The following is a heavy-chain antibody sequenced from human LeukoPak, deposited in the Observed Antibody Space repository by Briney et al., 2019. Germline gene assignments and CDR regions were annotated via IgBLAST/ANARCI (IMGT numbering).Heavy chain of an antibody. CDR1: GFTFRRYS. D-gene: IGHD2-8*01. Sequence: PGGSLRLSCAASGFTFRRYSMNWIRQAPGGWLEWISYINEGSNNIFYADSVKGRFTISRDNSKNTLYLQMNSLRAEDTAIYFCTSFAPYESFDIWGQGTMVTVSS. CDR2: INEGSNNI. J-gene: IGHJ3*02. V-gene: IGHV3-48*01. CDR3: TSFAPYESFDI.